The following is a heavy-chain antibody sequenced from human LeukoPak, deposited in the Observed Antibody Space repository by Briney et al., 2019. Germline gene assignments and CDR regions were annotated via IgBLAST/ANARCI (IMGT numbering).Heavy chain of an antibody. CDR3: ARNRFLDY. Sequence: PGGSLRLSCAASGFTFTKYAIKCVRQAPGKGLEWVAFISNDGYNQVYADSARGRFTISRDNSKNTLYLQMNSLRAEDTAAYYCARNRFLDYCGQGTLVIVSS. D-gene: IGHD3-3*01. CDR2: ISNDGYNQ. J-gene: IGHJ4*02. V-gene: IGHV3-30-3*01. CDR1: GFTFTKYA.